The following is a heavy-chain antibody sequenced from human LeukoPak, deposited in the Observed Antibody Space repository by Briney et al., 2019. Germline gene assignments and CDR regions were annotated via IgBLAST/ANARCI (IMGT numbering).Heavy chain of an antibody. CDR1: GVSISSYY. Sequence: PSETLSLTCTVSGVSISSYYWSWIRQPPGKGLEWIGYIYYSGSTNYNPSLKSRVTISVDTSKNQFSLKLSSVTAADTAVYYCARDDWNYVFNYWGQGTLVTVSS. CDR3: ARDDWNYVFNY. CDR2: IYYSGST. V-gene: IGHV4-59*01. D-gene: IGHD1-7*01. J-gene: IGHJ4*02.